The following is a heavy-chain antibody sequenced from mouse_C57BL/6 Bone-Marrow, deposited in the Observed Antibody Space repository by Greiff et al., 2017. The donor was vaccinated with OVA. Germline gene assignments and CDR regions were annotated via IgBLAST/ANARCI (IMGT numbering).Heavy chain of an antibody. J-gene: IGHJ2*01. CDR3: ARDYRKYYFDD. CDR2: ISDGGSYT. Sequence: EVKLVESGGGLVKPGGSLKLSCAASGFTFSSYAMSWVRQTPEKRLEWVATISDGGSYTYYPDNVKGRFTISRDNAKNNLYLQMSHLKSEDTAMYYCARDYRKYYFDDWGQGTTLTVAS. CDR1: GFTFSSYA. D-gene: IGHD1-3*01. V-gene: IGHV5-4*01.